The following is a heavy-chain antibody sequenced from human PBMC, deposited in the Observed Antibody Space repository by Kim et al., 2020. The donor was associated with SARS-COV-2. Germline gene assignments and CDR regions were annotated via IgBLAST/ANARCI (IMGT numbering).Heavy chain of an antibody. CDR2: T. J-gene: IGHJ4*02. CDR3: TTEKVTTVDY. V-gene: IGHV3-15*01. Sequence: TDYAAPVKGRFTISRNDSKSTLYLQMNSLRTGDTAVYYCTTEKVTTVDYWGQGTLVTVSS. D-gene: IGHD3-22*01.